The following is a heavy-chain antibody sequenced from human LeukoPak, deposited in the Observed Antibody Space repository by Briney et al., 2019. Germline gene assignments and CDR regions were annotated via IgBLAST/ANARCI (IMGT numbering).Heavy chain of an antibody. CDR1: GYTFTSYY. V-gene: IGHV1-46*01. CDR2: INPSDGST. CDR3: WRDVTLGRWLIDWMPFDL. J-gene: IGHJ3*01. D-gene: IGHD5-24*01. Sequence: ASVKVSCKASGYTFTSYYMHWVRQPPAQGLEWMGIINPSDGSTSYAQKSQGRITMIRNTSTSTVYMELRSLRSEGTAVYFCWRDVTLGRWLIDWMPFDLWGRGTVVSVSS.